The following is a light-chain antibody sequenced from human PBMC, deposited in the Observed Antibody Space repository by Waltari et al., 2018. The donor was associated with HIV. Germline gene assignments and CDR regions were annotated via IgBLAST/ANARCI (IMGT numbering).Light chain of an antibody. CDR1: QRIRSG. Sequence: DIQMTQSPSTLSASVGDRVIITCRASQRIRSGLAWYQTRPGRAPNLLIYKASSLRSGVPSRFSGSGSGTEFTLTISSLQPDDFATYYCQQYNGYPLTFGGGTKVEIK. V-gene: IGKV1-5*03. CDR2: KAS. CDR3: QQYNGYPLT. J-gene: IGKJ4*01.